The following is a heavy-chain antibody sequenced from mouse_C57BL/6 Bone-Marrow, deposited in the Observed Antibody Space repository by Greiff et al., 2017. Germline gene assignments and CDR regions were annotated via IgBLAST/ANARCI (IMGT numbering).Heavy chain of an antibody. D-gene: IGHD2-3*01. V-gene: IGHV1-55*01. CDR2: IYPGSGST. Sequence: QVQLKQPGAELVKPGASVKMSCKASGYTFTSYWITWVKQRPGQGLEWIGDIYPGSGSTNYNEKFKGKATLTVDTSSSTAYMQLSSLTSEDSAVYYCARDDGYFQFAYWGQGTLVTVSA. J-gene: IGHJ3*01. CDR3: ARDDGYFQFAY. CDR1: GYTFTSYW.